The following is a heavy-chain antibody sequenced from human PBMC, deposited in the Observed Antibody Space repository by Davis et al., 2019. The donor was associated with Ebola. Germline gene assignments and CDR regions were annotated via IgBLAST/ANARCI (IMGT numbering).Heavy chain of an antibody. CDR1: GFMFSDSA. J-gene: IGHJ4*01. CDR2: IRSKNNNFAT. CDR3: TIWTVIQAFDRFDF. V-gene: IGHV3-73*01. D-gene: IGHD3/OR15-3a*01. Sequence: GESLKISCATSGFMFSDSAIHWVRQAAGKGLEWVGRIRSKNNNFATSYAAPVEGRFTISRDESKNTAYLQMKSLKTEDTAMYYCTIWTVIQAFDRFDFWGQGTQVTVSS.